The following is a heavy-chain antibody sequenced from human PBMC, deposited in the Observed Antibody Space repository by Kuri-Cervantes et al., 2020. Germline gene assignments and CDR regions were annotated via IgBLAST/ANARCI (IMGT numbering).Heavy chain of an antibody. D-gene: IGHD1-26*01. CDR2: VSYDGSNK. V-gene: IGHV3-30*14. CDR3: ARVGASGAFDI. J-gene: IGHJ3*02. Sequence: GESLKISCAASGFTFSSYAMHWVRQAPGKGLEWVAVVSYDGSNKDYADSVKGRFTISRDNSKNTLYLQMGSLGSEDMAMYYCARVGASGAFDIWGQGTMVTVSS. CDR1: GFTFSSYA.